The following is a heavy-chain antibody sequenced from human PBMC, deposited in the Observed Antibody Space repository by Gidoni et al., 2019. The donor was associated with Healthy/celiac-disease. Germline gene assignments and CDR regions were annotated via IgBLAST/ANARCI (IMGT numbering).Heavy chain of an antibody. Sequence: EVQLVESGGGLVQPGGSLKLSCAASGFTFSGSAMHWVRQASGKGLEWVGRIRSKANSYATAYAASVKGRFTISRDDSKNTAYLQMNSLKTEDTAVYYCTRHGTGSGSLNDYWGQGTLVTVSS. D-gene: IGHD1-26*01. V-gene: IGHV3-73*02. J-gene: IGHJ4*02. CDR2: IRSKANSYAT. CDR3: TRHGTGSGSLNDY. CDR1: GFTFSGSA.